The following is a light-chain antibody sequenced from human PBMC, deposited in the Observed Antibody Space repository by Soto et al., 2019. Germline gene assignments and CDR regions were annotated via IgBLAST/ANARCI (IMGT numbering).Light chain of an antibody. CDR3: QQYGNLPRT. V-gene: IGKV3-20*01. J-gene: IGKJ5*01. Sequence: EVLLTQSPGTLSLSPGESATLSCGASQSVRNNYVAWYQQKPGQALRLLIYDASRRATGIPDRFSGSGSGTDFTLTISRLEPEDFAVYHCQQYGNLPRTFGQGARLEI. CDR1: QSVRNNY. CDR2: DAS.